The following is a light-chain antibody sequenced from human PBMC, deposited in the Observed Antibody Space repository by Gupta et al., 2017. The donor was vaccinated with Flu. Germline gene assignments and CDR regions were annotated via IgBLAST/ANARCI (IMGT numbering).Light chain of an antibody. Sequence: GDRVTITCRTSQDIDTYLGWLQQKPGKAPKSLIYDVSNLRGGVPSRFSGSGSGTDFTLTITNLQPEDLATYYCQQHRHYPVTFGQGTRLEIK. V-gene: IGKV1-16*01. J-gene: IGKJ5*01. CDR3: QQHRHYPVT. CDR2: DVS. CDR1: QDIDTY.